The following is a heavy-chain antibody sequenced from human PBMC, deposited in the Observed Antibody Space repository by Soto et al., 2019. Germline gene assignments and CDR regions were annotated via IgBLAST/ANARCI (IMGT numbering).Heavy chain of an antibody. CDR2: INPSGGST. J-gene: IGHJ5*02. V-gene: IGHV1-46*03. CDR3: ARVYPSDTRYGYVGNNWFDP. D-gene: IGHD5-18*01. Sequence: ASVKVSCKASGYTFTSYYMHWVRQAPGQVLEWMGIINPSGGSTSYAQKFQGRVTMTRDTSTSTVYMELSSLRSEDTAVYYCARVYPSDTRYGYVGNNWFDPWGQGTLVTVSS. CDR1: GYTFTSYY.